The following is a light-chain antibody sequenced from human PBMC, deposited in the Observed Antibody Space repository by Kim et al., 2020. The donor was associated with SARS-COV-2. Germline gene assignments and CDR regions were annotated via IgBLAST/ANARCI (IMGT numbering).Light chain of an antibody. CDR3: QQYYSTPRT. J-gene: IGKJ2*01. V-gene: IGKV4-1*01. CDR2: WAS. CDR1: QSAFYSSNNKNY. Sequence: APINFTSRQSAFYSSNNKNYLAWYQQKPGQPPKLLIYWASTRESGVPDRFSGSGSGTDFTLTISSLQAEDVAVYYCQQYYSTPRTFGQGTKLEI.